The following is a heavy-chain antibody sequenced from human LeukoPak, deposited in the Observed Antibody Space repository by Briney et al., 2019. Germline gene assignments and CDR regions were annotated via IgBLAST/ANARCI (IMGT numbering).Heavy chain of an antibody. CDR3: ASSARGSGSGYFDY. V-gene: IGHV4-39*07. J-gene: IGHJ4*02. CDR2: IYYSGSA. Sequence: SETLSLTCTVSGGSISSSSYYWGWIRQPPGKGLEWIGSIYYSGSAYYNPSLKSRVTISVDTSKNQFSLKLSSVTAADTAVYYCASSARGSGSGYFDYWGQGTLVTVSS. D-gene: IGHD6-19*01. CDR1: GGSISSSSYY.